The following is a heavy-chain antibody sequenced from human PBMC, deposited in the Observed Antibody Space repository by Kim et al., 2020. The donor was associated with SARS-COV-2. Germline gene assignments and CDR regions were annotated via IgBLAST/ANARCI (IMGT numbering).Heavy chain of an antibody. CDR1: GFTFSSYE. Sequence: GGSLRLSCAASGFTFSSYEMNWVRQAPGKGLEWVSYISSSGSTIYYADSVKGRFTISRDNAKNSLYLQMNSLRAEDTAVYYCARDGGIVVVPSGSDYWGPGNLVTVSS. J-gene: IGHJ4*02. CDR2: ISSSGSTI. V-gene: IGHV3-48*03. CDR3: ARDGGIVVVPSGSDY. D-gene: IGHD2-21*01.